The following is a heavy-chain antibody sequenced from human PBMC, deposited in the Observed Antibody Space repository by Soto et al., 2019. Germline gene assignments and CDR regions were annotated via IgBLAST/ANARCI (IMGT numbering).Heavy chain of an antibody. Sequence: QVQLVQSGAEVKKPGASVKVSCKTSGYTFTRFYMHWVRQAPGQGLEWMGIINPNGGSTTYAQKLQGRVTMTRDTSTSTVYMEVSSLTSEDTAVYYCARDFVVETTKYYYYGMDVWGQGTTVTVSS. V-gene: IGHV1-46*04. CDR1: GYTFTRFY. CDR3: ARDFVVETTKYYYYGMDV. CDR2: INPNGGST. D-gene: IGHD1-26*01. J-gene: IGHJ6*02.